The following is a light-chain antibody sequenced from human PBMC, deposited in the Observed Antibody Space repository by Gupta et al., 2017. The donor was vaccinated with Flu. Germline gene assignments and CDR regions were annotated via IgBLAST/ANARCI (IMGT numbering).Light chain of an antibody. J-gene: IGLJ3*02. CDR2: EIS. V-gene: IGLV2-8*01. CDR3: ASYAGSNNRV. Sequence: QFALTHHPSATGSPGQSVTISCTGTRSDVGGYNFVSWYQQPPGKAPSPMISEISKRPSGVPDRFSGSKSGNTASLTVTGPQAEDEADYYCASYAGSNNRVFGGGTKLTVL. CDR1: RSDVGGYNF.